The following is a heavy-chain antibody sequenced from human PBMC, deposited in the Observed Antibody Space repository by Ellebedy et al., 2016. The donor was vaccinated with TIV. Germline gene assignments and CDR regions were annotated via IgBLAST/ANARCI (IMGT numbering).Heavy chain of an antibody. D-gene: IGHD6-19*01. Sequence: SGPTLVKPTQTLTLTCTLSGFSLNTGGVGVGWIRQPPGKALEWLALIDWDDDKYYSTSLKTRLTISKDTSKNQVVLTMTNMDPVDTATYYCARIPGGAVAGQAYFDYWGQGTLVTVSS. V-gene: IGHV2-70*01. CDR2: IDWDDDK. CDR1: GFSLNTGGVG. J-gene: IGHJ4*02. CDR3: ARIPGGAVAGQAYFDY.